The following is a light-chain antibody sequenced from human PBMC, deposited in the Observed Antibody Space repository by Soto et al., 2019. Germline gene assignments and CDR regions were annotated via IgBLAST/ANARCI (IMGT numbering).Light chain of an antibody. Sequence: DIQMTQSPSTLSASVGGRVTITCRASQSISSWLAWYQQKPGKAPKVLIYDASSLESGVPSRFSGSGSGTEFTLTISSLQPDDFATYYCQQYNSYSYTFGQGTRLEIK. V-gene: IGKV1-5*01. CDR3: QQYNSYSYT. J-gene: IGKJ5*01. CDR1: QSISSW. CDR2: DAS.